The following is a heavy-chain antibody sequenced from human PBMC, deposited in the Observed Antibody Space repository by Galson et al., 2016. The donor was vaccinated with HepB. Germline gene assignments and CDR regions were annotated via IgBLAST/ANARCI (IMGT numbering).Heavy chain of an antibody. V-gene: IGHV3-23*01. D-gene: IGHD3-10*01. Sequence: SLRLSCAASGFTFSRYAMSWVRQAPGKGLEWVSTISGNGGSTYYADSVKGRFTISTDNSKNTLYLQMNGLRADDTAVYYCAKILMDQGGFYFYGMNVWGQGTTVTVSS. CDR3: AKILMDQGGFYFYGMNV. CDR2: ISGNGGST. J-gene: IGHJ6*02. CDR1: GFTFSRYA.